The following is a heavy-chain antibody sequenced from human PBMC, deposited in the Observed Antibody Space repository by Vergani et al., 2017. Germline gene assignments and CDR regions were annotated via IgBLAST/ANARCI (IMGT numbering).Heavy chain of an antibody. V-gene: IGHV4-59*01. J-gene: IGHJ3*02. Sequence: QLQLQESGPGLVKPSETLSLTCTVSGGSISSYDWSWIRQPPGKGLEWIGHMYNSGSTHYIPSLKSRVTMSVDTSKNQFSLNLSSVTAADTAVYYCARDGGFSGYGDFDIWGQGTMVSVSS. CDR2: MYNSGST. CDR3: ARDGGFSGYGDFDI. D-gene: IGHD5-12*01. CDR1: GGSISSYD.